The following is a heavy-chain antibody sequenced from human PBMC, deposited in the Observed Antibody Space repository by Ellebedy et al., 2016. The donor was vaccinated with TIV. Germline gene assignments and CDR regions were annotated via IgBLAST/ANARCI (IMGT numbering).Heavy chain of an antibody. J-gene: IGHJ4*02. Sequence: AASVKVSCKASGYTFTSYAMHWVRQAPGQRLEWMGWINAGNGNTKYSQKFQGSVTITRDTSASTAYMELSSLRSEDTAVYYCAGEGVVGANRGGYFDNWGQGTLVTVSS. D-gene: IGHD1-26*01. CDR3: AGEGVVGANRGGYFDN. V-gene: IGHV1-3*01. CDR2: INAGNGNT. CDR1: GYTFTSYA.